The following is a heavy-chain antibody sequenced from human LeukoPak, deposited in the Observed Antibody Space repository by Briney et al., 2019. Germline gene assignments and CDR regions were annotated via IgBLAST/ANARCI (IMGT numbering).Heavy chain of an antibody. Sequence: PSETLSLTCTVSGGSISTSNYYWGWIRQPPGKGLEWIGNIFYSGSTYYSPSLKSRVTMSVDTSKNQFSLKLSSVTAADTAVYYCARDWCPTFCYNDYYYMDVWGKGTTVTISS. CDR2: IFYSGST. CDR3: ARDWCPTFCYNDYYYMDV. CDR1: GGSISTSNYY. V-gene: IGHV4-39*07. J-gene: IGHJ6*03. D-gene: IGHD4/OR15-4a*01.